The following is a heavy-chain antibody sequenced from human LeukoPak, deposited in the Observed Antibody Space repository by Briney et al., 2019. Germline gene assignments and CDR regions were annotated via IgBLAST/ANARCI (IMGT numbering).Heavy chain of an antibody. CDR1: GYSISSGFY. J-gene: IGHJ5*02. D-gene: IGHD1-1*01. CDR2: IYHSGST. V-gene: IGHV4-38-2*02. Sequence: SETLSLTCTVSGYSISSGFYWGWIRQPPGKGLEWIGSIYHSGSTYYSLSFKSRVTISLNTSKNYFSLKLNSVTAADTAVYYCARGSTTGTTSYFDPWGQGTLVTVSS. CDR3: ARGSTTGTTSYFDP.